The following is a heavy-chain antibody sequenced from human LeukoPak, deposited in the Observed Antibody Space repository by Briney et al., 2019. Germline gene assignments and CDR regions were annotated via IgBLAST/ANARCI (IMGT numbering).Heavy chain of an antibody. CDR1: GFTFSDHY. CDR3: ARDSVLGWLQFVLDY. D-gene: IGHD5-24*01. Sequence: GGSLRLSCAVSGFTFSDHYMDWVRQAPGKGLEWIGRIRNKANSYTTEYAASVKGRFTISRDDSENSLCLQMNSLRAEDTAVYYCARDSVLGWLQFVLDYWGQGTLVTVSS. CDR2: IRNKANSYTT. J-gene: IGHJ4*02. V-gene: IGHV3-72*01.